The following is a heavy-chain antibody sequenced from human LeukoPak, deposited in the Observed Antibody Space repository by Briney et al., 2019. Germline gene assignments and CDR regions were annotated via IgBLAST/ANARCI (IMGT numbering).Heavy chain of an antibody. CDR3: ATAGPGIRFLEWPDAFDI. J-gene: IGHJ3*02. Sequence: GGSLRLSCAASGFTFSDYHMSWIRQAPGKGLEWVSYISSSGSTIYYADSVKGRFTISRDNAKNSLYLQMNSLRAEDTAVYYCATAGPGIRFLEWPDAFDIWGQGTMVTVSS. CDR2: ISSSGSTI. D-gene: IGHD3-3*01. CDR1: GFTFSDYH. V-gene: IGHV3-11*04.